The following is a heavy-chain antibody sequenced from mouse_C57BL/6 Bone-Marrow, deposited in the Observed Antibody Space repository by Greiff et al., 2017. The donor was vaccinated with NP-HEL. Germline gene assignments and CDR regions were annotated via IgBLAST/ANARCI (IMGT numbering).Heavy chain of an antibody. CDR3: SRCSTTVVATYY. CDR1: GYTFTSYW. CDR2: IHPNSGST. Sequence: QVQLQQPGAELVKPGASVKLSCKASGYTFTSYWMHWVKQRPGQGLEWIGMIHPNSGSTNYNEKFKSKATLTVDKSSSTAYMQLSSLTSEDSAVYYGSRCSTTVVATYYWGQGTTLTVSA. J-gene: IGHJ2*01. V-gene: IGHV1-64*01. D-gene: IGHD1-1*01.